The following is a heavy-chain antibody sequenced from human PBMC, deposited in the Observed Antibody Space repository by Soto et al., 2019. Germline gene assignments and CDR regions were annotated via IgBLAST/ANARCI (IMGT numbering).Heavy chain of an antibody. CDR3: ARESYCSSPSCEENFDY. CDR1: GGSITSYY. V-gene: IGHV4-59*01. Sequence: SETLSLTCTVSGGSITSYYWSWIRQPPGKGLEWIGYIYYSGSTNYNPSLKSRVTISVDTSKNQFSLKLSSVTAADTAVYYCARESYCSSPSCEENFDYWGQGTLVTVSS. D-gene: IGHD2-2*01. J-gene: IGHJ4*02. CDR2: IYYSGST.